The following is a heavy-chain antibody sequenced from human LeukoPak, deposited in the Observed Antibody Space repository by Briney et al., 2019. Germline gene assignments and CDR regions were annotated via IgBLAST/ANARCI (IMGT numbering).Heavy chain of an antibody. CDR3: ARHCGTRKYFDAFDI. CDR1: AVTFNNYW. Sequence: GESLKISCKGSAVTFNNYWIGWVRQMPGKGLEWMGIIYPGDSDTRYSPSFQGQVTISADKSISTAYLQWSSLKASGTALYYCARHCGTRKYFDAFDIWGQGTMVTVSS. D-gene: IGHD2-21*01. J-gene: IGHJ3*02. CDR2: IYPGDSDT. V-gene: IGHV5-51*01.